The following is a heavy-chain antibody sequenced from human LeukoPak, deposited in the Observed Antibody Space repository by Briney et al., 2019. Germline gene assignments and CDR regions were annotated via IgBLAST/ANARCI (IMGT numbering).Heavy chain of an antibody. J-gene: IGHJ4*02. D-gene: IGHD6-13*01. Sequence: GESLKISCKGSGYRFTSYWIGWVRQMPGKGLEWMGIIYPGDSDTRYSPSFQGQVTISDDKSISTAYLQWSSLEASDTAMYYCARHGYSSSWYGEFDYWGQRTLVTVSS. CDR2: IYPGDSDT. V-gene: IGHV5-51*01. CDR1: GYRFTSYW. CDR3: ARHGYSSSWYGEFDY.